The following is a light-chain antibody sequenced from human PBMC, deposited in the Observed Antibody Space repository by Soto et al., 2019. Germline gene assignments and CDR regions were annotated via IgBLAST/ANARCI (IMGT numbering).Light chain of an antibody. CDR1: QSINNY. CDR2: AAT. J-gene: IGKJ2*01. Sequence: DIQMTQSPSSLSASLGDRVTITCRASQSINNYLNWYQQEEGKAPKLLIYAATSLQSGVPSRFSGSGSGTEFTLTISSLHPGDFATYSCQQSYNSPYTFGRGTKFEIK. CDR3: QQSYNSPYT. V-gene: IGKV1-39*01.